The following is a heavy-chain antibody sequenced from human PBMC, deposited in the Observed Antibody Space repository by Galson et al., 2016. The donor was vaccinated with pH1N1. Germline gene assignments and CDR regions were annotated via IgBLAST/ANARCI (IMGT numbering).Heavy chain of an antibody. Sequence: SETLSLTCTVSGGSISNSDYYWGWVRQPPGKGLEWIANIYYSGSSYYNPSLKSRVTISVDTSRNQFSLKLSSVTAADTAVYYCARLARGERLFYFDYWGQGTLVTVSS. V-gene: IGHV4-39*01. CDR1: GGSISNSDYY. J-gene: IGHJ4*02. CDR3: ARLARGERLFYFDY. D-gene: IGHD1-26*01. CDR2: IYYSGSS.